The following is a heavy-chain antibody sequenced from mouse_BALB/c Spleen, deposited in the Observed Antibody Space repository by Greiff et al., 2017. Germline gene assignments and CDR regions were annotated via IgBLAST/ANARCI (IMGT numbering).Heavy chain of an antibody. V-gene: IGHV14-3*02. CDR1: GFNIKDTY. CDR2: IDPANGNT. J-gene: IGHJ3*01. D-gene: IGHD4-1*01. CDR3: ARTLTGTAY. Sequence: EVQLVESGAELVKPGASVKLSCTASGFNIKDTYMHWVKQRPEQGLEWIGRIDPANGNTKYDPKFQGKATITADTSSNTAYLQLSSLTSEDTAVYYCARTLTGTAYWGQGTLVTVSA.